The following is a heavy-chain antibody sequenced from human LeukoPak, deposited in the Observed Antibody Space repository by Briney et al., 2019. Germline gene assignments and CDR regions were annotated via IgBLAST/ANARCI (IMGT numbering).Heavy chain of an antibody. D-gene: IGHD6-19*01. Sequence: SETLSLTCAVSGASISAYYWTWIRQPPGEGLDYIGFIYDTGTPTNYNPLLKSRVTLSVDTSKNQFSLNLNSVTAADTAVYYCARLTKGEQWLAYYFDYWGQGALVTVSS. CDR3: ARLTKGEQWLAYYFDY. CDR2: IYDTGTPT. CDR1: GASISAYY. V-gene: IGHV4-59*08. J-gene: IGHJ4*02.